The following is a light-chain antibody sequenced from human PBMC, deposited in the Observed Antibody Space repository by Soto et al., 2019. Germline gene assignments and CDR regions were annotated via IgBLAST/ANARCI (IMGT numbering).Light chain of an antibody. CDR1: QGIRTN. V-gene: IGKV1-17*01. Sequence: DIQMTQSPSSLSASVGDTITITCRASQGIRTNLGWYHQKPGKAPKRLIYDASSLPSGVPSRFSGNGAGTRFTFKISGLQPEDFGTYFCLQHDSYPRTFGPGTKVEVK. CDR3: LQHDSYPRT. CDR2: DAS. J-gene: IGKJ1*01.